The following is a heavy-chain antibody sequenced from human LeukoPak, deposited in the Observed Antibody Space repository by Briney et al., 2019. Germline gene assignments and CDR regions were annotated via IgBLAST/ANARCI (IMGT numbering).Heavy chain of an antibody. CDR3: ARSRDYYGSGSFDY. Sequence: GGSLRLSCAASGFTFDDYGMSWVRQAPGKGLEWVSGINWNGGSTGYADSVKGRFTTSRDNAKNSLYLQMNGLRAEDTALYYCARSRDYYGSGSFDYWGQGTLVTVSS. CDR1: GFTFDDYG. J-gene: IGHJ4*02. V-gene: IGHV3-20*04. D-gene: IGHD3-10*01. CDR2: INWNGGST.